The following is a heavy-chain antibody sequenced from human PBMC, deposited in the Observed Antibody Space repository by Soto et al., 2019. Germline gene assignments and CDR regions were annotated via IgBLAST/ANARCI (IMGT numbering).Heavy chain of an antibody. D-gene: IGHD5-18*01. V-gene: IGHV4-31*03. CDR3: ARTQHTAMVTIWFDP. CDR1: GGSISSGGYY. Sequence: QVQLQESGPGLVKPSQTLSLTCTVSGGSISSGGYYWSWIRQHPGKGLEWIGYIYYSGSTYYNPSLKSRVTISVDTSKNQFSLKLSSVTAADTAVYYCARTQHTAMVTIWFDPWGQGTLVTVSS. J-gene: IGHJ5*02. CDR2: IYYSGST.